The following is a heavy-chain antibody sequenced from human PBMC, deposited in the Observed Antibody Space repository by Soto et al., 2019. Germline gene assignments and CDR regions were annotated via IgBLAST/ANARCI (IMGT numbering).Heavy chain of an antibody. V-gene: IGHV3-33*01. J-gene: IGHJ4*02. CDR3: ERASGYYSPFDY. CDR1: GFTFSSYG. D-gene: IGHD3-22*01. CDR2: IWYDGSNK. Sequence: QVQLVESGGGVVQPGRSLRLSCAASGFTFSSYGMHWVRQAPGKGLEWVAVIWYDGSNKYYADSVKGRFTISRDNSKNTLYLQINGLRAEYRAVYYCERASGYYSPFDYWGQGTLVTVSS.